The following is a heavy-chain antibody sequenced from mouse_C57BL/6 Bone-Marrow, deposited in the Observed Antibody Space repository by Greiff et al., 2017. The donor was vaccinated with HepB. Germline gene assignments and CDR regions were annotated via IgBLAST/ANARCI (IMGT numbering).Heavy chain of an antibody. D-gene: IGHD1-1*01. CDR2: FYPRSGNT. CDR3: ARSNYGSSYYFDY. CDR1: GYTFTSYG. Sequence: QVQLQQSGAELARPGASVKLSCKASGYTFTSYGISWVKQRTGQGLEWIGEFYPRSGNTYYNEKFKGKATLTADKFSSTAYMELRSLTSEDSAVYFCARSNYGSSYYFDYWGQGTTLTVSS. V-gene: IGHV1-81*01. J-gene: IGHJ2*01.